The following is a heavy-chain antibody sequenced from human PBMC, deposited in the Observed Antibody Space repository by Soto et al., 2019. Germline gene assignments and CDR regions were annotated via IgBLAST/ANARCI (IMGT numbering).Heavy chain of an antibody. CDR2: TYYSGNT. CDR1: GGSVSSGGYY. D-gene: IGHD3-10*01. CDR3: ARAVTP. V-gene: IGHV4-31*03. Sequence: QEQLQESGPRLVKPSQTLSLTCTVSGGSVSSGGYYWSWIRQHTGKGLEWIGYTYYSGNTYYNLSLKRRVTISVDTSKCRFSLKRSSVSAADTAVYYCARAVTPWGQGTLVTVSS. J-gene: IGHJ5*02.